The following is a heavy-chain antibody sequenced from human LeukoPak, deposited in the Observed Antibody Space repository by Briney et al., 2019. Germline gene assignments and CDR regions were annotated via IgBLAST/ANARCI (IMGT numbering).Heavy chain of an antibody. D-gene: IGHD2-2*01. CDR1: GGTFSSYA. CDR3: ARDPVYCSSTSCYLY. CDR2: IIPIFCTA. J-gene: IGHJ4*02. V-gene: IGHV1-69*05. Sequence: SVKVSCKASGGTFSSYAISWVRQAPGPGFEWMCRIIPIFCTANYAQKFQGRVTITTGESTSTAYMELSSLRSEDTAVYYCARDPVYCSSTSCYLYWGQGTLVTVSS.